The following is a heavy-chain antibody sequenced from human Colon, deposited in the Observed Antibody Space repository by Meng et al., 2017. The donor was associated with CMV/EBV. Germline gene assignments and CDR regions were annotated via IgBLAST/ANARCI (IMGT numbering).Heavy chain of an antibody. CDR1: GFTFGDYT. J-gene: IGHJ4*02. CDR2: ITSDGSSA. D-gene: IGHD1-1*01. V-gene: IGHV3-43*01. Sequence: GESLKISCEGSGFTFGDYTMHWVRQAPGKGLEWVSLITSDGSSAYYADSFRGRFTISRDNNKNLLFLHMNSLRSEGTALYYCGRDRVKRQLLFPDHWGQGTLVTVSS. CDR3: GRDRVKRQLLFPDH.